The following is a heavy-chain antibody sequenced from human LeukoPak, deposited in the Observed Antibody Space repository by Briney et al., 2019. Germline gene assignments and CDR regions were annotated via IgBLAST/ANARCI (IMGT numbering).Heavy chain of an antibody. V-gene: IGHV4-59*01. Sequence: SETLSLTCTVSGGSISSYYWSWIRQPPGKGLEWIGYIYYGGSTNYNPSLKSRVTISVDTSKNQFSLKLSSVTAADTAVYYCARELVGAIWFDPWGQGTLVTVSS. J-gene: IGHJ5*02. CDR2: IYYGGST. CDR3: ARELVGAIWFDP. CDR1: GGSISSYY. D-gene: IGHD1-26*01.